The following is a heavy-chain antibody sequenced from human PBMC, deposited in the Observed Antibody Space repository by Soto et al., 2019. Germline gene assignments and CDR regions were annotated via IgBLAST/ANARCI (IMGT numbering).Heavy chain of an antibody. CDR1: GYTFTSYA. Sequence: ASVKVSCTASGYTFTSYAMHWVRQAPGQRLEWMGWINPSSGSTNYAQKFQGWVTMTRDTSISTAYMELSRLRSDDTAVYYCARVDYGDYAHAFDIWGQGTMVTVSS. CDR3: ARVDYGDYAHAFDI. CDR2: INPSSGST. D-gene: IGHD4-17*01. V-gene: IGHV1-2*04. J-gene: IGHJ3*02.